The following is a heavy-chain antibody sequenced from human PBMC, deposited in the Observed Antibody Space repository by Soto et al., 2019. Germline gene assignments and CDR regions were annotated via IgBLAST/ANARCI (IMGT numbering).Heavy chain of an antibody. CDR3: ANVVVPAAPDMANWFDP. Sequence: SETLSLTCTVSGGSISSSSYYWGWIRQPPGKGLEWIGSIYYSGSTYYNPSLKSRVTISVDTSKNQFSLKLSSVTAADTAVYYCANVVVPAAPDMANWFDPWGQGTLVTVSS. V-gene: IGHV4-39*01. J-gene: IGHJ5*02. CDR2: IYYSGST. CDR1: GGSISSSSYY. D-gene: IGHD2-2*01.